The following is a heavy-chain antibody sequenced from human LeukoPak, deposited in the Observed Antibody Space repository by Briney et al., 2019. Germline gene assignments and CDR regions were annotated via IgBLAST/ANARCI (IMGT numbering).Heavy chain of an antibody. CDR3: ATGYSSTWYYFDY. D-gene: IGHD6-13*01. J-gene: IGHJ4*02. V-gene: IGHV4-59*07. Sequence: PSDTLSLTCTVWGRSISSYYWIWIRQPPAKGLEWIGYIYHSGSTNYNPSLKSRVTISADTSKDQFSLKLASVTAADTAVYYCATGYSSTWYYFDYWGQGTLVTVSS. CDR1: GRSISSYY. CDR2: IYHSGST.